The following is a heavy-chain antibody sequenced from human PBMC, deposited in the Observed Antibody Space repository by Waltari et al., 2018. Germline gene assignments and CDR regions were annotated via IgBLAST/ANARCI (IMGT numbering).Heavy chain of an antibody. CDR3: TRGIHSSFDI. Sequence: VQLQQSGPGLVKPSQTLSLTCAISGDSISSTSVAWNWIRQSPSRGLEWLGRTYYRSKWFNDYAVSVKSRITINPDTSKNQFSLQLSSLTPEDTAVYYCTRGIHSSFDIWGQGTMVTVSS. D-gene: IGHD2-21*01. J-gene: IGHJ3*02. CDR2: TYYRSKWFN. V-gene: IGHV6-1*01. CDR1: GDSISSTSVA.